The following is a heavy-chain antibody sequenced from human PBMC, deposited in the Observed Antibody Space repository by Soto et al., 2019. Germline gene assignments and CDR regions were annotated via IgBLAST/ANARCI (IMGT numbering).Heavy chain of an antibody. V-gene: IGHV1-69*13. CDR3: AREGSGYNL. Sequence: SVQVSGKASGGSFSSFGISWVRQAPGQGLEWMGGIIPVFGKPNYARRIRGRLTITADESTNTVYLELIDLISEDTAVYYCAREGSGYNLWGQGTQVTVS. CDR2: IIPVFGKP. CDR1: GGSFSSFG. J-gene: IGHJ1*01. D-gene: IGHD5-12*01.